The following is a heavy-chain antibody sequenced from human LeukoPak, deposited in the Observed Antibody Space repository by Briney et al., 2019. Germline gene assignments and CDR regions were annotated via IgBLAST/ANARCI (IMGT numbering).Heavy chain of an antibody. CDR3: AREGPAAIGYYYMDV. CDR1: GFTFSSYG. D-gene: IGHD2-2*01. V-gene: IGHV3-33*01. CDR2: IWYDGSNK. Sequence: GGSLRLSCAASGFTFSSYGMHWVRQAPGKGLEWVAVIWYDGSNKYYADSVKGRFTISRDNSKNTLYLQMNSLRAEDTAVYYCAREGPAAIGYYYMDVWGKGTTVTVSS. J-gene: IGHJ6*03.